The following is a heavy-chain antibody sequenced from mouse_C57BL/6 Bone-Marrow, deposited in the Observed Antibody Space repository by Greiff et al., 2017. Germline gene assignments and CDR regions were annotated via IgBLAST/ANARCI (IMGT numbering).Heavy chain of an antibody. CDR1: GYTFTSYW. D-gene: IGHD1-1*01. CDR2: IHPNSGST. V-gene: IGHV1-64*01. J-gene: IGHJ2*01. CDR3: ARWLITTVVASYYFDY. Sequence: VQLQQPGAELVKPGASVKLSCKASGYTFTSYWMHWVKQRPGQGLEWIGMIHPNSGSTNYNEKFKSKATLTVDKSSSTAYRQLSSLTSEDSAVYYCARWLITTVVASYYFDYWGQGTTLTVSS.